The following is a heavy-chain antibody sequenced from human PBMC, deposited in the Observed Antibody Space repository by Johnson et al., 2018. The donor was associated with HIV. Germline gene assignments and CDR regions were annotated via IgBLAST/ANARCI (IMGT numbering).Heavy chain of an antibody. V-gene: IGHV3-7*02. CDR2: IKEDGSEK. Sequence: VQLVESGGGLVQPGGSLRLSCAASGFSFRSYWMTWVRQAPGKGLEWVANIKEDGSEKYYADPVKGRFTISRDNSKNTLYLQMNSLRAEDMAVYYCSRGGELSSIGAFDIWGQGTMVTVS. CDR3: SRGGELSSIGAFDI. J-gene: IGHJ3*02. D-gene: IGHD3-16*02. CDR1: GFSFRSYW.